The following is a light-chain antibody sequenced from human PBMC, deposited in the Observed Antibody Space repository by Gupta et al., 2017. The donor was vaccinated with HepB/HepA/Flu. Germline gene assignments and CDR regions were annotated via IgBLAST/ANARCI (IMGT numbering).Light chain of an antibody. V-gene: IGLV3-19*01. J-gene: IGLJ3*02. CDR3: NSQDSSGDHVL. CDR1: SRRTYY. CDR2: RGN. Sequence: SSELPQDPAVSVALGQTVKITCQGDSRRTYYASWYQQKTGHAPLLVLYRGNNRPSGSPARFSGSSSGTTASVAITGAQPGEEADYYCNSQDSSGDHVLFGGGTKLTVL.